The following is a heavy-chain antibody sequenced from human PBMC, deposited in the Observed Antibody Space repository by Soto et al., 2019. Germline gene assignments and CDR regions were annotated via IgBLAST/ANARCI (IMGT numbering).Heavy chain of an antibody. J-gene: IGHJ4*02. D-gene: IGHD3-3*01. Sequence: PSETLSLTCTVSGGSISSGGYYWSWIRQHPGKGLEWIGYIYYSGSTYYNPSLKSRVTISVDTSKNQFSLKLSSVTAADTAVYYCARVFAILRFLDYWGQGTLVTVSS. CDR2: IYYSGST. CDR1: GGSISSGGYY. CDR3: ARVFAILRFLDY. V-gene: IGHV4-31*03.